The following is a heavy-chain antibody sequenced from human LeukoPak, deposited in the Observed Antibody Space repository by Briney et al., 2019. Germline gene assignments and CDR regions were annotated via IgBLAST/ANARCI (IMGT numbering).Heavy chain of an antibody. Sequence: GGSLRLSCAASGFTFSSSAMSWVRQAPGKGLEWVSSISGSGSGGSTYYADSVKGRFTISRDNSKNTLYLQMNSLRAEDTAVYYCAKSFRSTSLDYWGQGTLVTVSS. V-gene: IGHV3-23*01. CDR1: GFTFSSSA. CDR2: ISGSGSGGST. CDR3: AKSFRSTSLDY. D-gene: IGHD2-2*01. J-gene: IGHJ4*02.